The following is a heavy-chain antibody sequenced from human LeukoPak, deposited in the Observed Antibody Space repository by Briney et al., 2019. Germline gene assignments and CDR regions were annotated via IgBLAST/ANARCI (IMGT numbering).Heavy chain of an antibody. CDR3: AKDGDRYSGSYFDY. V-gene: IGHV3-9*01. Sequence: PGGSLRLSCAASGFTFGDYAMHWVRQAPGKGLEWVSGISWNSGSIGYADSVKGRFTISRDNAKNSLYLQMNSLRAEDTAVYYCAKDGDRYSGSYFDYWGQGTLVTVSS. D-gene: IGHD1-26*01. J-gene: IGHJ4*02. CDR1: GFTFGDYA. CDR2: ISWNSGSI.